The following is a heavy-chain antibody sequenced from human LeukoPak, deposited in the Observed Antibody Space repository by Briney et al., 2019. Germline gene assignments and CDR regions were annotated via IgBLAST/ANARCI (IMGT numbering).Heavy chain of an antibody. CDR3: ARALGMVRGLDAFDI. CDR1: GGSISSYY. Sequence: SETLSLTCTVSGGSISSYYWSWIQQPAGKGLKWIGRIYTSGSTNYNPSLKSRVTMSVDTSKNQFSLKLSSVTAADTAVYYCARALGMVRGLDAFDIWGQGTMVTVSS. D-gene: IGHD3-10*01. V-gene: IGHV4-4*07. CDR2: IYTSGST. J-gene: IGHJ3*02.